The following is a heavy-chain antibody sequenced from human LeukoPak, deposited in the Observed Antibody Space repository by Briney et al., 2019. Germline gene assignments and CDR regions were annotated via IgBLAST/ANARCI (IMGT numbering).Heavy chain of an antibody. D-gene: IGHD2/OR15-2a*01. CDR3: AKGGTTVYFDY. CDR1: GFTFDDYA. CDR2: ISWNSGSI. V-gene: IGHV3-9*01. J-gene: IGHJ4*02. Sequence: AGGSLRLSCAASGFTFDDYAMHWVRQVPGKGLEWVSGISWNSGSIGYADSVKGRFTISRDNAKNSLYLQMNSLRAEDTAVYYCAKGGTTVYFDYWGQGTLVTVSS.